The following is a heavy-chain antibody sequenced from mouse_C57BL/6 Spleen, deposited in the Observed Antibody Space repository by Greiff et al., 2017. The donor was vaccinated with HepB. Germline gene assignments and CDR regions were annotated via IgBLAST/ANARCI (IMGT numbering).Heavy chain of an antibody. V-gene: IGHV1-15*01. D-gene: IGHD2-13*01. CDR2: IDPETGGT. Sequence: QVQLKQSGAELVRPGASVTLSCKASGYTFTDYEMHWVKQTPVHGLEWIGAIDPETGGTAYNQKFKGKAILTADKSSSTAYMELRSLTSEDSAVYYCTRGTPVNWYFDVWGTGTTVTVSS. J-gene: IGHJ1*03. CDR3: TRGTPVNWYFDV. CDR1: GYTFTDYE.